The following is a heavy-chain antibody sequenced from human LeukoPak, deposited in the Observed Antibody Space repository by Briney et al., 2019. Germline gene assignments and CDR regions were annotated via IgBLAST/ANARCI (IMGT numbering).Heavy chain of an antibody. CDR1: GGTFSSYA. CDR3: ARVPDTAMVTYYGMDV. D-gene: IGHD5-18*01. J-gene: IGHJ6*02. V-gene: IGHV1-69*04. Sequence: SVTVSCKASGGTFSSYAISWVRQAPGQGLEWMGRIIPIFGIANYAQKFQGRVTITADKSTSTAYMELSSLGSEDTAVYYCARVPDTAMVTYYGMDVWGQGTTVTVSS. CDR2: IIPIFGIA.